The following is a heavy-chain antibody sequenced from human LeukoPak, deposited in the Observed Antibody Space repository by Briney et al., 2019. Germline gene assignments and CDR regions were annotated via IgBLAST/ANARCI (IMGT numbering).Heavy chain of an antibody. D-gene: IGHD3-22*01. CDR2: ISSGGYTI. CDR1: GFTFSDYY. J-gene: IGHJ3*02. Sequence: GGSLRLSCAASGFTFSDYYMTWIRQAPGKGLEWLSCISSGGYTIYYADSVKGRFTLSRDNAKNSLYLQMNSLRAEDTAVYYCARTAYYYDSSGYDDAFDIWGQGTMVTVS. V-gene: IGHV3-11*01. CDR3: ARTAYYYDSSGYDDAFDI.